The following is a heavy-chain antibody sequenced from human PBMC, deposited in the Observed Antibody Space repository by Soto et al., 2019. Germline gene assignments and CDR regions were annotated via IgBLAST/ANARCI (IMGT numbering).Heavy chain of an antibody. CDR3: AKDQAHSGSPEDGMDV. D-gene: IGHD1-26*01. Sequence: QVQLVESGGGVVQPGRSLRLSCAASGFTFSSYGMHWVRQAPGKGLEWVAVISYDGSNKYYADSVKGRFTISRDNSKNTLYLQMNSLRAEDTAVYYCAKDQAHSGSPEDGMDVWGQGTTVTVSS. J-gene: IGHJ6*02. CDR2: ISYDGSNK. CDR1: GFTFSSYG. V-gene: IGHV3-30*18.